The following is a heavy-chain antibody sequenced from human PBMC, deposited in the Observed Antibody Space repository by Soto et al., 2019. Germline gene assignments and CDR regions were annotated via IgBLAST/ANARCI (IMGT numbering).Heavy chain of an antibody. CDR1: GYTLTELS. V-gene: IGHV1-24*01. D-gene: IGHD6-13*01. CDR2: FDPEDGET. Sequence: ASVKVSCKVSGYTLTELSMHWVRQAPGKGLEWMGGFDPEDGETIYAQKFQGRVTMTEDTSTDTAYMELSSLRSEDTAVYYCATPGIAAAADARNFDYWGQGTLVTVSS. CDR3: ATPGIAAAADARNFDY. J-gene: IGHJ4*02.